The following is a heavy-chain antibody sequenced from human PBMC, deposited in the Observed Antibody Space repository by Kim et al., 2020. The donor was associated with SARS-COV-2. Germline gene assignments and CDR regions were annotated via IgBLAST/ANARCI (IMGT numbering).Heavy chain of an antibody. CDR2: IYPGDSDT. J-gene: IGHJ3*02. CDR1: GYSFTSYW. V-gene: IGHV5-51*01. Sequence: GESLKISCKVAGYSFTSYWIGWVRQMPGKGLEWMGIIYPGDSDTRYSPSFQGQVTISADKSISTAYLQWSSLKASDTAMYYCARHRPVRYFDWLTKRVADDAFDIWGQGTMVTVSS. D-gene: IGHD3-9*01. CDR3: ARHRPVRYFDWLTKRVADDAFDI.